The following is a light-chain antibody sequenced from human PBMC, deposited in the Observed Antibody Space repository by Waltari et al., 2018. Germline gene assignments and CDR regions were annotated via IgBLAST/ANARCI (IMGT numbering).Light chain of an antibody. CDR1: SGHRSTI. V-gene: IGLV4-69*01. Sequence: QLVLTQSPSASASLGASVKLTCTLTSGHRSTIVAWLPQQPEKGPRFLMKVNSDGSHSKGDEIPDRFSGSSSGAERYLTISSVQSEDEADYYCQTGGHGTWVFGGGTKLTVL. J-gene: IGLJ3*02. CDR2: VNSDGSH. CDR3: QTGGHGTWV.